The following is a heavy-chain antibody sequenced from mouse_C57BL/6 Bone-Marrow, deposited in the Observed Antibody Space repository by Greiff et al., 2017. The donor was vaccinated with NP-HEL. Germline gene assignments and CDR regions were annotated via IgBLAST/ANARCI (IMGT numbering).Heavy chain of an antibody. CDR3: ARNDGYYSYYFDY. CDR1: GYSITSGYY. CDR2: ICYDGSN. V-gene: IGHV3-6*01. Sequence: EVQLQQSGPGLVKPSQSLSLTCSVTGYSITSGYYWNWIRQFPGNKLEWMGYICYDGSNNYNPSLTNRISITRDTSKNQFFLKLNSVTTEDTATYYCARNDGYYSYYFDYWGQGTTLTVSS. D-gene: IGHD2-3*01. J-gene: IGHJ2*01.